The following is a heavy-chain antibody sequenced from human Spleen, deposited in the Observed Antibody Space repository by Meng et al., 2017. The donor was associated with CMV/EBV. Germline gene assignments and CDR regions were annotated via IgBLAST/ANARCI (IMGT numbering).Heavy chain of an antibody. J-gene: IGHJ5*02. D-gene: IGHD6-13*01. Sequence: SGVTFAAYYMRWVRQAPGQGLEWMGWINPNSGGTNYAQKFQGRVTMTRDTSISTAYMELSSLRSDDTAVYYCAALGRIVAADTRFDPWGQGTLVTVSS. V-gene: IGHV1-2*02. CDR1: GVTFAAYY. CDR3: AALGRIVAADTRFDP. CDR2: INPNSGGT.